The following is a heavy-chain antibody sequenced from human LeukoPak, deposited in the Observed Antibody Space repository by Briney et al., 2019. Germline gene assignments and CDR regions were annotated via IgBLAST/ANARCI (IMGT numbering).Heavy chain of an antibody. V-gene: IGHV4-59*11. D-gene: IGHD5-18*01. CDR3: ARESDTTDY. Sequence: SETLSLTCTVSGGSISSHYWSWIRQPPGKGLEWIGYVYYTGSSNYNPSLKSRATISVDTSKNQFSLKLSSVTAADTAVYYCARESDTTDYWGQGTLVTVSS. CDR1: GGSISSHY. J-gene: IGHJ4*02. CDR2: VYYTGSS.